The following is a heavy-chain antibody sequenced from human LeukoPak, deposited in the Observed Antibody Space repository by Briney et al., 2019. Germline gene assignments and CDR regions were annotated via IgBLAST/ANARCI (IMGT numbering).Heavy chain of an antibody. Sequence: SETLSLTCAVSGGSISSYYWSWIRQPPGKGLEWIGYIYYSGRTNYNPSLKSRVTISVDTSKNQFSLKLLSVTAADTAVYYCARGMQQLYHFDSWGRGTLVTVS. CDR3: ARGMQQLYHFDS. D-gene: IGHD6-13*01. V-gene: IGHV4-59*01. CDR1: GGSISSYY. J-gene: IGHJ4*02. CDR2: IYYSGRT.